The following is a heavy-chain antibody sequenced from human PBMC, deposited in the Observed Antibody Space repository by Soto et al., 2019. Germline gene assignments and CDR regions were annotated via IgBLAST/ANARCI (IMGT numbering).Heavy chain of an antibody. CDR2: ISSSSSTI. CDR1: GFTFSSYS. CDR3: ARVSVFGGVTYDY. Sequence: EVQLVESGGGLVQPGGSLRLSCAASGFTFSSYSMNWVRQAPGKGLEWVSYISSSSSTIYYADSVKGRFTISRDNAKNSLDLQMNSVRDEDTAVYYWARVSVFGGVTYDYWCQGNLVNVSS. D-gene: IGHD3-3*01. J-gene: IGHJ4*02. V-gene: IGHV3-48*02.